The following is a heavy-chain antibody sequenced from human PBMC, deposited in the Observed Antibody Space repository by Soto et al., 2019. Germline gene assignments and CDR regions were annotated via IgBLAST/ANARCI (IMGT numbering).Heavy chain of an antibody. CDR2: IIPIFGTA. CDR3: ARGVTASTVNVYYYGMDV. CDR1: GGTFSSYA. J-gene: IGHJ6*02. D-gene: IGHD4-4*01. V-gene: IGHV1-69*12. Sequence: QVQLVQSGAEVKKPGSSVKVSCKASGGTFSSYAISWVRQAPGQGLEWMGGIIPIFGTANYAQKFQGRVTITADESTSTADMELSSLRSEDTAVYYCARGVTASTVNVYYYGMDVWGQGTTVTVSS.